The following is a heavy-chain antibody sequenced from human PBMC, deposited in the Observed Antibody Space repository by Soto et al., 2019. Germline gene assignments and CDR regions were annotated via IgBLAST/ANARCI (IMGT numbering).Heavy chain of an antibody. V-gene: IGHV3-48*01. D-gene: IGHD4-17*01. Sequence: EVQLVESGGGKVQPGGSLRLSCAGSGFSFSDFSMNWVRQAPGKGLEWISYINRDSSVIMYADSLRGRVTISRDNAKNTLFLQINRLRVEDTAVYYCARDCAGTYGFAYWGPGIPVTVSS. CDR3: ARDCAGTYGFAY. CDR1: GFSFSDFS. J-gene: IGHJ4*02. CDR2: INRDSSVI.